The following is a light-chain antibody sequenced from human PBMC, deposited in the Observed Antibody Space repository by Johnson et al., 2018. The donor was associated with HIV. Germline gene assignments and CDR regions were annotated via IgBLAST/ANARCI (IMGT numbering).Light chain of an antibody. CDR1: SSNIGNNY. J-gene: IGLJ1*01. V-gene: IGLV1-51*01. CDR2: DNN. Sequence: QSVLTQPPSVSAAPGQKVTISCSRSSSNIGNNYVSWYQQLPGTAPKLLIYDNNKRPSGIPDRFSGSKSGTSATLGITGLQTGDEADYYCGTWDSSLSAHYVFGTGTKVTVL. CDR3: GTWDSSLSAHYV.